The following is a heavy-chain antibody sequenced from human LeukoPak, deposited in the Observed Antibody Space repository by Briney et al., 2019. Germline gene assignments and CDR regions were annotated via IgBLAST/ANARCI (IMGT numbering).Heavy chain of an antibody. CDR1: GFNFSSYG. J-gene: IGHJ4*02. CDR3: AQLLGGSGSY. V-gene: IGHV3-30*03. D-gene: IGHD1-26*01. Sequence: GGSLRLFCAASGFNFSSYGMHWVRQAPGKGLEWVAVISYDGSNKYYADSVKGRFTISRDNSKNTLYLQMNSLRAEDTAVYYCAQLLGGSGSYWGQGTLVTVSS. CDR2: ISYDGSNK.